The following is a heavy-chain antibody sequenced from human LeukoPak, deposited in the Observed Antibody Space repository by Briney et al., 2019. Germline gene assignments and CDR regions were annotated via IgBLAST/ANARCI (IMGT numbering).Heavy chain of an antibody. CDR1: AYSISSGYY. Sequence: PSETLPLTCTVSAYSISSGYYWGWMRQPPGQGLEWIGTIYRSGSTYYNPSLKSRVTMSIDTSKNQFSLNLTSVTAADTAVYYCARNPLRYFAGYPQPDYWGQRNLGSASS. CDR3: ARNPLRYFAGYPQPDY. D-gene: IGHD3-9*01. CDR2: IYRSGST. V-gene: IGHV4-38-2*02. J-gene: IGHJ4*02.